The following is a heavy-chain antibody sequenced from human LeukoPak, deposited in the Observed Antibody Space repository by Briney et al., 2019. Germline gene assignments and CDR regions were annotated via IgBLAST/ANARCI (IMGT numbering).Heavy chain of an antibody. CDR1: GFTFSSYA. J-gene: IGHJ4*02. D-gene: IGHD3-9*01. V-gene: IGHV3-30*04. CDR2: ISYDGSNK. CDR3: ARGLLRYFDWLDY. Sequence: GGSLRLSCAASGFTFSSYAMHWVRQAPGKGLEWVAVISYDGSNKYYADSVKGRFTISRDNSKNTPYLQMNSLRAEDTAVYYCARGLLRYFDWLDYWGQGTLVTVSS.